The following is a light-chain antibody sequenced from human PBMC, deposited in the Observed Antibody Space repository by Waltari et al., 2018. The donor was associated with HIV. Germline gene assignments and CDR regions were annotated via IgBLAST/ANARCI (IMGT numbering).Light chain of an antibody. CDR1: SSNLGSTY. Sequence: QSVLTQPPSASGTPGQRVTISCSGSSSNLGSTYVYWYQQLPGTAPKLLIYRNNQRPSGVPDRFSGSKSGTSASLAISGLRSEDEADYYCAAWDDSLSGWVFGGGTKLTVL. CDR3: AAWDDSLSGWV. CDR2: RNN. V-gene: IGLV1-47*01. J-gene: IGLJ3*02.